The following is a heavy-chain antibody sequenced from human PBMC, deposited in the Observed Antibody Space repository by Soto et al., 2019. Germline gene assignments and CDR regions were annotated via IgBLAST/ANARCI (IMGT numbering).Heavy chain of an antibody. CDR1: GGSFSGYF. CDR2: INQSGNT. CDR3: ARGRVMDQTFPYYFGLDV. V-gene: IGHV4-34*01. J-gene: IGHJ6*02. Sequence: QVQLQQWGAGLLKPSETLSLICAVQGGSFSGYFWSWIRQPPGKGLEWIGEINQSGNTNVRPSLKSRLTMSVDTSQRQFSLKVASVTAADTAVYYCARGRVMDQTFPYYFGLDVWGQGTTVTVSS.